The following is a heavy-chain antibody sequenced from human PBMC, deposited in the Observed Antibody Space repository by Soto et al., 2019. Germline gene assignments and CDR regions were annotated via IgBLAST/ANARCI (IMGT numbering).Heavy chain of an antibody. Sequence: QLQLQESGPGLVKPSETLSLTCTVSGGSISSSSYYWGWIRQPPGKGLEWIGSIYYSGSTYYNSSLKRRVTISVDTSKNQSSLKLSSVTAADTAVYYCASPVSESSGWFDAFDIWGQGTMVTVSS. CDR3: ASPVSESSGWFDAFDI. V-gene: IGHV4-39*01. CDR2: IYYSGST. D-gene: IGHD6-19*01. J-gene: IGHJ3*02. CDR1: GGSISSSSYY.